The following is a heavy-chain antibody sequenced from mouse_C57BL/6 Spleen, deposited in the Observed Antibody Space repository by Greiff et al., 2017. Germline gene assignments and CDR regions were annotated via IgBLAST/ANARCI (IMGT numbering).Heavy chain of an antibody. V-gene: IGHV1-64*01. J-gene: IGHJ3*01. D-gene: IGHD1-1*01. Sequence: QVQLQQPGAELVKPGASVKLSCKASGYTFTSYWMHWVKQRPGQGLEWIGMIHPNSGSTNYNEKFKSKATLTVDKSSSTAYRQLSSLTSEDSAVYYCAREDGSSYWFAYWGQGTLVTVSA. CDR1: GYTFTSYW. CDR3: AREDGSSYWFAY. CDR2: IHPNSGST.